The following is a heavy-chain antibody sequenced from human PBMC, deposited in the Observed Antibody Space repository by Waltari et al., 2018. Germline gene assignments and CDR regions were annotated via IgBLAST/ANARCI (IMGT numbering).Heavy chain of an antibody. V-gene: IGHV4-39*07. CDR1: GGSISSSSYY. J-gene: IGHJ4*02. Sequence: QLQLQESGPGLVKPSETLSLTCPVSGGSISSSSYYWGWIRQPPGKGLEWIGSIYYSGSTYYNPSLKSRVTISVDTSKNQFSLKLSSVTAADTAVYYCARLYDSSGYLDYWGQGTLVTVSS. D-gene: IGHD3-22*01. CDR2: IYYSGST. CDR3: ARLYDSSGYLDY.